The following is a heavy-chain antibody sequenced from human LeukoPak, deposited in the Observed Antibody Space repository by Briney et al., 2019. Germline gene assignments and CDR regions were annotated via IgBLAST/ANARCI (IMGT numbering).Heavy chain of an antibody. J-gene: IGHJ6*02. Sequence: GASVKVSCKASGYTFTSYGISWVRQAPGQGLEWMGWISAYNGNTNYAQKLQGRVTMTTDTSTSTAYMELRSLRSDDAAVYYCARDVWVQGLDYYGMDVWGQGTTVTVSS. D-gene: IGHD3-16*01. CDR3: ARDVWVQGLDYYGMDV. CDR1: GYTFTSYG. V-gene: IGHV1-18*01. CDR2: ISAYNGNT.